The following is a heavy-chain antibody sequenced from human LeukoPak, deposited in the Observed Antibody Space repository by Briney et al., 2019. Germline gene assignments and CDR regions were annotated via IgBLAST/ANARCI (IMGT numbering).Heavy chain of an antibody. D-gene: IGHD6-13*01. J-gene: IGHJ4*02. CDR3: ARAEGGIQIDY. V-gene: IGHV3-9*01. Sequence: PGRSLRFSCAASGFTFDDYAMHWVRQAPGKGLEWVSGISWNSGNIGYADSVKGRFTISRDNAKNSLYLQMNSLRAEDTALYYCARAEGGIQIDYWGQGTLVTVSS. CDR1: GFTFDDYA. CDR2: ISWNSGNI.